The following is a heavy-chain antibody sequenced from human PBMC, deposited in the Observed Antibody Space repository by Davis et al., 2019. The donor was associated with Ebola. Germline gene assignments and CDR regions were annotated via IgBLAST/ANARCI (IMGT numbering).Heavy chain of an antibody. Sequence: PGGSLRLSCTVSGGSISSYYWSWIRQPPGKGLEWIGYIYYSGSTNYNPSLKSRVTISVDTSKNQFSLKLSSVTAADTAVYYCARAGDYGGPGAFDIWGQGTMVTVSS. J-gene: IGHJ3*02. V-gene: IGHV4-59*01. CDR2: IYYSGST. CDR3: ARAGDYGGPGAFDI. D-gene: IGHD4-23*01. CDR1: GGSISSYY.